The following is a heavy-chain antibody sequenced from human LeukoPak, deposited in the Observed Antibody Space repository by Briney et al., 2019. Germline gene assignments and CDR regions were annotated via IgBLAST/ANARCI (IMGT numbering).Heavy chain of an antibody. J-gene: IGHJ4*02. CDR3: ARQVMIRYFDWYFDY. CDR1: GGSISSYY. D-gene: IGHD3-9*01. CDR2: IYTSGST. Sequence: SETLSLTCTVSGGSISSYYWSWIRQPAGKGLEWIGRIYTSGSTNYNPSLKSRVTMSVDTSKNQFSLKLSSVTAGDKAVYYWARQVMIRYFDWYFDYWGQGTLVTVSS. V-gene: IGHV4-4*07.